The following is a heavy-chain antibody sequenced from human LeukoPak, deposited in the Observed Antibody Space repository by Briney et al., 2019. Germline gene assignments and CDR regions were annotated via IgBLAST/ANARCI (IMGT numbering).Heavy chain of an antibody. CDR3: ARKYSITIFGVVQGYYYYGMDV. V-gene: IGHV3-7*01. CDR1: GFTFSSYW. D-gene: IGHD3-3*01. Sequence: GGSLRLSCAASGFTFSSYWMSWVRQAPGKGLEWVANIKQDGSERYYVDSVKGRFTISRDNAKNSLYLQMNSLRAEDTAVYYCARKYSITIFGVVQGYYYYGMDVWGQGTTVTVSS. J-gene: IGHJ6*02. CDR2: IKQDGSER.